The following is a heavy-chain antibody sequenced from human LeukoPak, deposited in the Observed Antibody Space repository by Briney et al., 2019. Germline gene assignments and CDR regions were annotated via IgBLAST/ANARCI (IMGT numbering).Heavy chain of an antibody. Sequence: ASVKVSCKASGGTFSSHAISWVRQAPGQGLEWMGGIIPIFGTANYAQKFQGRVTITADESTSTAYMELSSLRSEDTAVYYCAREDNLDYGAPYFDYWGQGTLVTVSS. V-gene: IGHV1-69*13. J-gene: IGHJ4*02. D-gene: IGHD4-17*01. CDR2: IIPIFGTA. CDR1: GGTFSSHA. CDR3: AREDNLDYGAPYFDY.